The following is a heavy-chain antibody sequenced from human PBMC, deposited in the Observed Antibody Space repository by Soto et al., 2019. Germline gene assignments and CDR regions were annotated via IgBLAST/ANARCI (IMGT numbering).Heavy chain of an antibody. J-gene: IGHJ4*02. D-gene: IGHD4-17*01. CDR3: ARDRYGDSVLRFDH. Sequence: PSQTLSLTCAISGDSVSSNSVIWNWIRQSPSRGLEWLGRTYYRSKWYSDSAVSVKSRITINPDTSKNQFSLQLNSVTPEDTAVYYCARDRYGDSVLRFDHWGQGTLVTVAS. CDR2: TYYRSKWYS. V-gene: IGHV6-1*01. CDR1: GDSVSSNSVI.